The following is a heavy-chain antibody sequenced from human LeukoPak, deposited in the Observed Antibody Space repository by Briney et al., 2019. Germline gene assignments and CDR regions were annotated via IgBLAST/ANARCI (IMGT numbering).Heavy chain of an antibody. CDR3: ARGGVSSSTWYSTYYYYFYMDV. J-gene: IGHJ6*03. D-gene: IGHD4-11*01. CDR1: GGSFSGYY. CDR2: INHSGST. Sequence: SETLSLTCAVYGGSFSGYYWSWIRQPPGKGLEWIGEINHSGSTNYNPSLKSRVTISVDTSKNQFSLKLSSVTAADTAVYFCARGGVSSSTWYSTYYYYFYMDVWGKGTTVTVSS. V-gene: IGHV4-34*01.